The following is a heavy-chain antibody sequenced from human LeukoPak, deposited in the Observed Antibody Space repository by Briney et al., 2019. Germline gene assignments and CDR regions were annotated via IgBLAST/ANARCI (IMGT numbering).Heavy chain of an antibody. CDR3: ARDPYGSGSYYPNWFDP. Sequence: LETLSLTCAVYGGSFSDYYWSWIRQPPGKGLEWIGEVNHSGSTNYNPSLKSRVTISVDTSKNQFSLKLSSVTAADTAVYYCARDPYGSGSYYPNWFDPWGQGTLVTVSS. J-gene: IGHJ5*02. D-gene: IGHD3-10*01. CDR1: GGSFSDYY. CDR2: VNHSGST. V-gene: IGHV4-34*01.